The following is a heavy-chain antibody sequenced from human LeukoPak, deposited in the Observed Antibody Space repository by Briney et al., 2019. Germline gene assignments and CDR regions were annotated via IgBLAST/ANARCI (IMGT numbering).Heavy chain of an antibody. J-gene: IGHJ4*02. D-gene: IGHD5-12*01. Sequence: GGSPRLSCAGSGFTVSSKYMSWVRQAPGEGLEWVSVIYSGGDTYYADSVKGRFTVSRDNSKSTLYLQMNTLRAEDTAVYYCARASGYSGYDPFDYWGQGTLVTVSS. CDR2: IYSGGDT. V-gene: IGHV3-53*01. CDR1: GFTVSSKY. CDR3: ARASGYSGYDPFDY.